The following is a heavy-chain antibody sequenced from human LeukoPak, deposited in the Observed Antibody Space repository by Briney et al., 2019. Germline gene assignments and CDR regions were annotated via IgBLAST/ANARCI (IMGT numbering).Heavy chain of an antibody. V-gene: IGHV1-46*01. CDR1: RYTFTLYY. Sequence: ASVKVPCKASRYTFTLYYMHWVRQAPGQGLEWMGIINSSGGTANYAQKFPGRVTVTRDTSTSTVYMELSSLRSEDTAVYYCARDLFSSSWYGPYYFDYWGQGTLVTVSS. CDR3: ARDLFSSSWYGPYYFDY. CDR2: INSSGGTA. J-gene: IGHJ4*02. D-gene: IGHD6-13*01.